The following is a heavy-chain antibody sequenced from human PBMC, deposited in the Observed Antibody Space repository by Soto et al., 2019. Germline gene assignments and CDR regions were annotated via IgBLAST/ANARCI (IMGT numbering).Heavy chain of an antibody. V-gene: IGHV1-18*01. CDR3: ARGEAVAGKNFYYYYGMDV. D-gene: IGHD6-19*01. J-gene: IGHJ6*02. CDR2: ISAYNGNT. Sequence: VASVKVSCKASGYTFTSYGISWVRQAPGQGLEWMGWISAYNGNTNYAQKLQGRVIMTTDTSTSTAYMELRSLRSDDTAVYYCARGEAVAGKNFYYYYGMDVWGQGTTVTVSS. CDR1: GYTFTSYG.